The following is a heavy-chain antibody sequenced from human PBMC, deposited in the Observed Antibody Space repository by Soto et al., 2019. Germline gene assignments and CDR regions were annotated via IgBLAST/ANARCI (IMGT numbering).Heavy chain of an antibody. CDR1: GGSIDSGAFS. V-gene: IGHV4-30-2*01. D-gene: IGHD6-19*01. J-gene: IGHJ4*02. Sequence: SETLSLTCAVSGGSIDSGAFSLSWIRQPPGKGLEWIGYVTHSGTAYSIPSLNGRLTLSVDSSQTQFSLNLTSVTAADSAFYYCARIHWAQSSLDYWGRGILVTVSS. CDR2: VTHSGTA. CDR3: ARIHWAQSSLDY.